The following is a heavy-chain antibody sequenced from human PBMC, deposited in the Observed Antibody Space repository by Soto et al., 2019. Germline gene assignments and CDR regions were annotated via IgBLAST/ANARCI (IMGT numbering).Heavy chain of an antibody. CDR1: GGTFNNYA. D-gene: IGHD5-18*01. CDR2: IIPILETG. V-gene: IGHV1-69*10. CDR3: TTRRGSSYGVDAFER. Sequence: YSVQVSCKASGGTFNNYAIDWVRQAPGQGLEWMGGIIPILETGNYAQKFQGRVTITADKSTNTAYMELSSLRSEDTAVYFCTTRRGSSYGVDAFERWGQGTMV. J-gene: IGHJ3*02.